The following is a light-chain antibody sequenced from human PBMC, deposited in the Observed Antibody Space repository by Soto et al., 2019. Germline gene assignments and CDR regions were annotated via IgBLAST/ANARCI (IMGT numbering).Light chain of an antibody. V-gene: IGKV1-39*01. CDR1: QSINTY. CDR3: QESYSPLWGT. Sequence: DIQMTQSPSSLPASVGDRVTITCQTSQSINTYLNWYQQKPGKAPKLLIYGASSLQSGVPLRFSGSGSGTDFTLTISSLEPEDFATYYCQESYSPLWGTCGQGTKVDIK. J-gene: IGKJ1*01. CDR2: GAS.